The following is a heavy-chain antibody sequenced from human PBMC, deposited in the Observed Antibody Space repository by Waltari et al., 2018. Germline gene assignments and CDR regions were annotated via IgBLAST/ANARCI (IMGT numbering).Heavy chain of an antibody. CDR3: ARAGDYGEIGY. J-gene: IGHJ4*02. D-gene: IGHD4-17*01. V-gene: IGHV3-33*01. CDR1: GLTSRSYG. CDR2: IRYNGSNK. Sequence: VPLVVSGVGWVQSVSSPRLSCAASGLTSRSYGTAWVRQAPCKGLESVAVIRYNGSNKYYAASVKGRFTIPRDNSKNTLYLQMNSLRAEDTAVYYCARAGDYGEIGYWGQGTLVTVSS.